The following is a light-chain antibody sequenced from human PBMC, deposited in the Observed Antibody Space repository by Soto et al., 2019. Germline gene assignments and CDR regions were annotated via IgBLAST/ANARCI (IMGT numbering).Light chain of an antibody. CDR3: QHYDHLPPLS. Sequence: DIQMTQSPSSLSASVGDRVTITCQASQDIKNYLNWYQQKPGKAPNLLIYAASNLKTGVPSRFSGSGSGTHFTFTIRSLQPEDIATYYCQHYDHLPPLSFGGGTKVEIK. V-gene: IGKV1-33*01. CDR2: AAS. J-gene: IGKJ4*01. CDR1: QDIKNY.